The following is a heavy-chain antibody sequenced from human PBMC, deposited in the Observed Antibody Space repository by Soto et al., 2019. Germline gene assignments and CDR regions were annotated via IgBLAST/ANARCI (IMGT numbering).Heavy chain of an antibody. CDR1: GFTFSSYA. V-gene: IGHV3-23*01. CDR3: AKGEGYSSSWYALGYYYYYYGMDV. D-gene: IGHD6-13*01. J-gene: IGHJ6*02. Sequence: PGGSLRLSCAASGFTFSSYAMSWVRQAPGKGLEWVSAISGSGGSTYYADSVKGRFTISRDNSKNTLYLQMNSLRAEDTAVYYCAKGEGYSSSWYALGYYYYYYGMDVWGQGTTVTVSS. CDR2: ISGSGGST.